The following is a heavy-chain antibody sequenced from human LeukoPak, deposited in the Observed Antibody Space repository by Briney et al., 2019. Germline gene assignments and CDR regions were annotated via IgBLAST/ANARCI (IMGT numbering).Heavy chain of an antibody. CDR2: INPNSGGT. CDR1: GYTFTGYY. D-gene: IGHD4-17*01. J-gene: IGHJ4*02. Sequence: GASVKVSCKASGYTFTGYYMHWVRQAPGQGLEWMGWINPNSGGTNYAQKFQGRVTMTRDTSTSTAYMELSRLRSDDTAVYYCARSKEKRTTVTTPSFLDYWGQGTLVTVSS. V-gene: IGHV1-2*02. CDR3: ARSKEKRTTVTTPSFLDY.